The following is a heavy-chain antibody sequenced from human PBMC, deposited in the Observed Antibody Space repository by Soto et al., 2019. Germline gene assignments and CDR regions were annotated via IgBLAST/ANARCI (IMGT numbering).Heavy chain of an antibody. CDR2: ISAYNGNT. CDR3: ARYIAVAGTSYYYYGMDV. V-gene: IGHV1-18*01. Sequence: ASVKVSCKASGYTFTSYGISWVRQAPGQGLEWMRWISAYNGNTNYAQKLQGRVTMTTDTSTSTAYMELRSLRSDDTAVYYCARYIAVAGTSYYYYGMDVWGQGTTVTVSS. J-gene: IGHJ6*02. CDR1: GYTFTSYG. D-gene: IGHD6-19*01.